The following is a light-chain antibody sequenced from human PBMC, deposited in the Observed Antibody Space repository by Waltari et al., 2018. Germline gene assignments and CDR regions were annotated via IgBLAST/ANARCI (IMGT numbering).Light chain of an antibody. CDR1: GSNIGAGYD. Sequence: GQRVTISCTGSGSNIGAGYDVHWYQQLPGKAPKLLIYRSDLRPSGVPDRFSGSKSGTSASLAISGLQSEDEADYFCASWDDSLNGHWVFGGGTKVTVL. CDR2: RSD. J-gene: IGLJ3*02. V-gene: IGLV1-44*01. CDR3: ASWDDSLNGHWV.